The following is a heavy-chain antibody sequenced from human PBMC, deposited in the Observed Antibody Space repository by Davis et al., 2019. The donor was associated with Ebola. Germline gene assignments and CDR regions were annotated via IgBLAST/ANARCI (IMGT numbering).Heavy chain of an antibody. J-gene: IGHJ4*02. CDR3: AKEGAAAVLQALDY. CDR2: ISWNSGSI. V-gene: IGHV3-9*01. CDR1: GFTFDDYA. Sequence: GGSLRLSCAASGFTFDDYAMHWVRQAPGKGLEWVSGISWNSGSIGYADSVKGRFTISRDNAKNSLYLQMNSLRAEDTALYYCAKEGAAAVLQALDYWGQGTLVTVSS. D-gene: IGHD6-13*01.